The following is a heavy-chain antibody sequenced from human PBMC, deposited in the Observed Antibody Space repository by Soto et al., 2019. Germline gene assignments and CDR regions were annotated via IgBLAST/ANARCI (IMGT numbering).Heavy chain of an antibody. CDR3: VRLIGNSWLDS. Sequence: SQPLSLTCTVSGGSISTYYWSWIRQPPGKGLEWIGYFNYGGSTNYHPSLKSRVTISADISNNQVSLHLNSVTPDDTAVYYCVRLIGNSWLDSWGQGTLVTVSS. CDR1: GGSISTYY. CDR2: FNYGGST. J-gene: IGHJ5*01. V-gene: IGHV4-59*08.